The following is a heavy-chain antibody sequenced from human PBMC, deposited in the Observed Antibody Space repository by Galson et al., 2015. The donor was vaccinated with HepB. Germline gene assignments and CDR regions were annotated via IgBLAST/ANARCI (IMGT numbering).Heavy chain of an antibody. CDR1: GDSVSSNSAA. Sequence: CAISGDSVSSNSAAWNWIRQSPSRGLEWLGRTYYRSKWYNDYAVSVKSRITINPDTSKNQFSLQLNSVTPEDTAVYYCAREPSDPTGDREYYFDYWGQGTLVTVSS. D-gene: IGHD7-27*01. J-gene: IGHJ4*02. CDR2: TYYRSKWYN. CDR3: AREPSDPTGDREYYFDY. V-gene: IGHV6-1*01.